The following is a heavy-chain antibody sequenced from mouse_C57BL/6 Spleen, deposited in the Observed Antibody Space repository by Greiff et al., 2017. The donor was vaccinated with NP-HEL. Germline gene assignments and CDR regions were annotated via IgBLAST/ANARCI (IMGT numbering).Heavy chain of an antibody. V-gene: IGHV1-82*01. J-gene: IGHJ4*01. CDR1: GYAFSSSW. D-gene: IGHD3-2*02. CDR3: ARKDSSGYDAMDY. CDR2: IYPGDGDT. Sequence: VQVVESGPELVKPGASVKISCKASGYAFSSSWMNWVKQRPGKGLEWIGRIYPGDGDTNYNGKFKGKATLTADKSSSTAYMQLSSLTSEDSAVYFCARKDSSGYDAMDYWGQGTSVTVSS.